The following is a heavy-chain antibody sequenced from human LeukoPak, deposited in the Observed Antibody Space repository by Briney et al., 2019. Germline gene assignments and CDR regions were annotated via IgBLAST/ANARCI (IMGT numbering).Heavy chain of an antibody. Sequence: GGSLRLSCAASGFSFISYGMHWVRQAPGKGLEWVGAISDDGRSKDYADSVKGRFTISRDNSKDTLYLQMNSLRAEDTAVYYCAKDSEITMIVVATDYWGQGTLVTVSS. J-gene: IGHJ4*02. CDR1: GFSFISYG. V-gene: IGHV3-30*18. CDR3: AKDSEITMIVVATDY. CDR2: ISDDGRSK. D-gene: IGHD3-22*01.